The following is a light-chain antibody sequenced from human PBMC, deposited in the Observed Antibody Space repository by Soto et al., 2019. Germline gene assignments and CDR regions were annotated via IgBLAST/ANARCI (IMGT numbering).Light chain of an antibody. CDR3: SSYTTNITPVV. J-gene: IGLJ2*01. Sequence: QSVLTQPASISGSPGQSITISCTGAGSPIVDYNLVSWYQQGPGKAPKLILYEGNKRPSGVSSRFSGSKSGNTASLTISGLQAEDEADYYCSSYTTNITPVVFGGGTKLTVL. CDR2: EGN. CDR1: GSPIVDYNL. V-gene: IGLV2-14*02.